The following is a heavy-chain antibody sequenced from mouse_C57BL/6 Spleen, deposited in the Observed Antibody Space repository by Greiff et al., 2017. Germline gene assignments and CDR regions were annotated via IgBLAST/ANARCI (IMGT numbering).Heavy chain of an antibody. D-gene: IGHD1-1*01. V-gene: IGHV1-59*01. Sequence: QVQLQQPGAELVRPGTSVKLSCKASGYTFTSYWMHWVKQRPGQGLEWIGAIDPSDSYTNYNQKFKGKATLTVDTSSSTAYMQLSSLTSEDSAVYYCARYGLAMDYWGQGTSVTVSS. CDR3: ARYGLAMDY. CDR1: GYTFTSYW. CDR2: IDPSDSYT. J-gene: IGHJ4*01.